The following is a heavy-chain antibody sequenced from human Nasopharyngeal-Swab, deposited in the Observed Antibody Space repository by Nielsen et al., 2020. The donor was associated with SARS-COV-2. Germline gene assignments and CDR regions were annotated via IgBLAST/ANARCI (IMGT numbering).Heavy chain of an antibody. Sequence: GGSLRLSCAASGFTFSTYNMHWVRQAPGKGLEWVSSISGRTTYIYYADSMKGRFTISRDNAKNSLYLQMSSLRAEDTAIYYCARGGQQLLWGQGTLVTVS. CDR1: GFTFSTYN. CDR3: ARGGQQLL. J-gene: IGHJ4*02. V-gene: IGHV3-21*01. CDR2: ISGRTTYI. D-gene: IGHD6-13*01.